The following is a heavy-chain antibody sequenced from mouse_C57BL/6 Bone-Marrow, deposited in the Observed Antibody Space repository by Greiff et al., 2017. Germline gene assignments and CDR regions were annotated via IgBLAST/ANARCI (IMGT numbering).Heavy chain of an antibody. CDR3: ARGGYGSSFYWYFDV. Sequence: QVQLQQPGAELVQPGASVKLSCKASGYTFTRSWMHWVKQRPGQGLAWFGMIPPNSGSTNYNEKVKSKATLTVDKSSSTAYMQLSSLTSEDSAVYYCARGGYGSSFYWYFDVWGTGTTVTVSS. V-gene: IGHV1-64*01. CDR1: GYTFTRSW. CDR2: IPPNSGST. D-gene: IGHD1-1*01. J-gene: IGHJ1*03.